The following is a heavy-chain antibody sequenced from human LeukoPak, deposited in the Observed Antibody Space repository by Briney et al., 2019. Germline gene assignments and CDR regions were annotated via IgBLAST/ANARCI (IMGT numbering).Heavy chain of an antibody. V-gene: IGHV1-69*13. D-gene: IGHD5-24*01. Sequence: SVKVSCKASGGTFSSYAISWVRQAPGQGLEWMGGIIPIFGTANYAQKFQGRVTITADESTSTAYMELSRLRSDDTAVYYCARDLDGYNPPLPFDYWGQGTLVTVSS. CDR1: GGTFSSYA. CDR3: ARDLDGYNPPLPFDY. J-gene: IGHJ4*02. CDR2: IIPIFGTA.